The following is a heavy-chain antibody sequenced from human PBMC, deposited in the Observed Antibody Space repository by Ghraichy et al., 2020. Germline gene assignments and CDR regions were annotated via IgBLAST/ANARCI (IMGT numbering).Heavy chain of an antibody. Sequence: SQTLSLNCAISGNSVSANNVAWNWIRQSPSRGLEWLGRTYYRSKWYSDYALSMQSRLTISADTPNNHFSLHLDSVTPEDTAIYYCVRSRSGPAPVFDFWDQGTLVTVSS. V-gene: IGHV6-1*01. CDR3: VRSRSGPAPVFDF. CDR1: GNSVSANNVA. J-gene: IGHJ4*02. CDR2: TYYRSKWYS. D-gene: IGHD3-3*01.